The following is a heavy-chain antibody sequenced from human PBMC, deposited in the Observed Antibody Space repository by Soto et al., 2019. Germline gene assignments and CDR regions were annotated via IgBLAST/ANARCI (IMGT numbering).Heavy chain of an antibody. J-gene: IGHJ4*02. Sequence: PGGSLRLSCAASGFTFSSYGMHWVRQAPGKGLEWVAVISYDGSNKYYADSVKGRFTISRDNSKNTLYLQMNSLRAEDTAVYYCAKGSSSSVFDYWGQGTLVTVSS. D-gene: IGHD6-6*01. V-gene: IGHV3-30*18. CDR2: ISYDGSNK. CDR3: AKGSSSSVFDY. CDR1: GFTFSSYG.